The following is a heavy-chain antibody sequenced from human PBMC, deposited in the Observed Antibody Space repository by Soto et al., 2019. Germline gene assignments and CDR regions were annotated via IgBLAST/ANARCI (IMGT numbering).Heavy chain of an antibody. J-gene: IGHJ4*02. CDR3: ARNSRDNRYYFDY. CDR1: GYTLTELS. CDR2: FDPEDGET. D-gene: IGHD1-1*01. Sequence: ASVKVSCKVSGYTLTELSMHWVRQAPGKGLEWMGGFDPEDGETIYAQKFQGRVTMTEDTSTDTAYMELSRLRSDDTAVYYCARNSRDNRYYFDYWGQGTLVTVSS. V-gene: IGHV1-24*01.